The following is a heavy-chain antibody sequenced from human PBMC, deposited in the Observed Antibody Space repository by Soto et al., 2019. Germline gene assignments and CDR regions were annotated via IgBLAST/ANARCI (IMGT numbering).Heavy chain of an antibody. D-gene: IGHD2-21*02. Sequence: QVQLVQSGAEVKKPGASVKVSCKASGYTFTGYYMHWVRQAPGQGLEWMGWINPNSGGTNYAQKFQGWVTMTRGTSISTAYMELSRLRSDDTAVYYCAREAYCGGDCPDFDYWGQGTLVTVSS. CDR1: GYTFTGYY. J-gene: IGHJ4*02. CDR2: INPNSGGT. V-gene: IGHV1-2*04. CDR3: AREAYCGGDCPDFDY.